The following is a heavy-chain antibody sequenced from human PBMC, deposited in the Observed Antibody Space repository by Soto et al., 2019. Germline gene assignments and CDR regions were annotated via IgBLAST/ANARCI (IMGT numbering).Heavy chain of an antibody. CDR1: GGTINSTSYY. CDR2: IYYSGST. V-gene: IGHV4-39*01. J-gene: IGHJ6*02. CDR3: ARHDGYCSSTSCAPYFDYGMDV. Sequence: PSETLSLTCTVSGGTINSTSYYWGWIRQPPGKGLEWIGSIYYSGSTYYNPSLKSRVTISVDTSKNQFSLKLSSVTAADTAVYYCARHDGYCSSTSCAPYFDYGMDVWGQGTTVTVSS. D-gene: IGHD2-2*01.